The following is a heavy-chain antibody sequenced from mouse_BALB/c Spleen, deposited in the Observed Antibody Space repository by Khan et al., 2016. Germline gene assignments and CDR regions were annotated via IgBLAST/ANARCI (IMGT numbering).Heavy chain of an antibody. Sequence: VQLQQPGPALVKPGASVRISCKSSGYSFTGYYMHWVKQSHGKSLEWIGRVNPDNGGTHYNQKFKDKAIITVDKSSITAYMEFRSLTSEDSAVYSCARDDYAWFGYWGQGTLVTVSA. CDR1: GYSFTGYY. V-gene: IGHV1-18*01. J-gene: IGHJ3*01. D-gene: IGHD2-4*01. CDR2: VNPDNGGT. CDR3: ARDDYAWFGY.